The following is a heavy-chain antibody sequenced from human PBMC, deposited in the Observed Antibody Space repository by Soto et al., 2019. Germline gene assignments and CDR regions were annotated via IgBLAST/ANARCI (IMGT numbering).Heavy chain of an antibody. J-gene: IGHJ6*02. V-gene: IGHV1-69*12. D-gene: IGHD4-4*01. CDR3: ARDNDRLQLGGNYYYSLDV. CDR2: IIPLFRTP. CDR1: GGTFSSSA. Sequence: QVQLVQSGAEMKEPGSSVKVSCKTSGGTFSSSAISWLRQAPGQGLEWMGGIIPLFRTPDYAQKFQGRVTMAADESTSTAYMELSRLRSEDTAVYYCARDNDRLQLGGNYYYSLDVWGQGTTITVSS.